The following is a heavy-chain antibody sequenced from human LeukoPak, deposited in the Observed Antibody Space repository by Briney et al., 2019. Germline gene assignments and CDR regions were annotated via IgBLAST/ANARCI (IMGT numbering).Heavy chain of an antibody. Sequence: SETLSLTCTVSGGSISSSSYYWGWIRQPPGKGLEWIGSIYYSGSTCYNPSLKSRVTISVDTSKNQFSLKLSSVTAADTAVYYCARTYYDFWSGYSPDAFDIWGQGTMVTVSS. CDR2: IYYSGST. CDR1: GGSISSSSYY. J-gene: IGHJ3*02. CDR3: ARTYYDFWSGYSPDAFDI. D-gene: IGHD3-3*01. V-gene: IGHV4-39*07.